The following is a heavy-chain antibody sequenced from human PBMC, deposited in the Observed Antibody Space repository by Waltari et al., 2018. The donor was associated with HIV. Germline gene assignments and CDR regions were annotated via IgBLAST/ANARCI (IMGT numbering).Heavy chain of an antibody. CDR3: ARDGNCSGGSCPMDV. CDR2: ISYDGSNK. CDR1: GFTFSSYA. J-gene: IGHJ6*02. D-gene: IGHD2-15*01. Sequence: QVQLVESGGGVVQPGRSLRLSCAASGFTFSSYAMHWVRQAPGKGLEWVAVISYDGSNKYYAYSGKGRFTISRDNSKNTLYLQMNSLRAEDTAVYYCARDGNCSGGSCPMDVWGQGTTVTVSS. V-gene: IGHV3-30*01.